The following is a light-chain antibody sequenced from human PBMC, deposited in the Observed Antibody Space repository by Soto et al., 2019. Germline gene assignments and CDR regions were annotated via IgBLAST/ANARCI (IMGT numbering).Light chain of an antibody. J-gene: IGLJ2*01. CDR1: SSDVGGYNY. CDR3: SSYTSSSTPV. CDR2: DVS. Sequence: QSVLTQPASVSGSPGQSITISCTGTSSDVGGYNYVSWYQQHPGKAHKLMIYDVSNRPSGVSNRFSGSKSGNTASLTISGLQAEDEADYYCSSYTSSSTPVFGGGTKVTVL. V-gene: IGLV2-14*01.